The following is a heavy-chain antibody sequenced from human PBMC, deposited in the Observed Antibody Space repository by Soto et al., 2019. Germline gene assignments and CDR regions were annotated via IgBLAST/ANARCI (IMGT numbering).Heavy chain of an antibody. J-gene: IGHJ4*02. CDR2: TTYDGGIK. CDR3: ARGFSAGKGSLPDF. D-gene: IGHD6-13*01. V-gene: IGHV3-30*03. Sequence: VGSLRLSCAASGFSFSSYGMEWVRLAPGKGLEWVAATTYDGGIKHYVDSVKGRFTISRDNSKNTLYLQMSSLRAEATAVYYCARGFSAGKGSLPDFWGQGSLVTVSS. CDR1: GFSFSSYG.